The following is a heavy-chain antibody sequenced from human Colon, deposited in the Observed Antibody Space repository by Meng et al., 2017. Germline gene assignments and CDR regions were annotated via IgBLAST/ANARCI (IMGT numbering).Heavy chain of an antibody. CDR3: ARDHGTGLDH. J-gene: IGHJ4*02. V-gene: IGHV3-11*01. CDR1: ELPFRDYY. Sequence: VEGVDVVACLVKPGASRRRACASSELPFRDYYMTWIRQAPGKGLEWVSHISSSGKIIDYADSVKGRFTISRDNANNSLYLQMDSLTADDTAVYYCARDHGTGLDHWGQGALVTVSS. D-gene: IGHD1-14*01. CDR2: ISSSGKII.